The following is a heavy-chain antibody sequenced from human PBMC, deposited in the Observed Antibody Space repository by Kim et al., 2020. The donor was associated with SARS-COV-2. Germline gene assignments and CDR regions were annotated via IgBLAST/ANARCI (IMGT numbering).Heavy chain of an antibody. V-gene: IGHV3-7*01. D-gene: IGHD6-19*01. J-gene: IGHJ4*02. CDR2: IKQDGSEK. CDR1: GFTFSSYW. CDR3: ARGGQWLVQNIDY. Sequence: GGSLRLSCAASGFTFSSYWMSWVRQAPGKGLEWVANIKQDGSEKYYVDSVKGRFIISRDNAKNSLYLQMNSLRAEDTAVYYCARGGQWLVQNIDYWGQGTLVTVSS.